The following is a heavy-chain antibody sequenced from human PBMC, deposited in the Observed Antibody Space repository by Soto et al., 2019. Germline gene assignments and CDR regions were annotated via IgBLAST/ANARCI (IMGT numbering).Heavy chain of an antibody. CDR1: GGTFSSYA. CDR3: AVSDVNRGYYYYGMDV. V-gene: IGHV1-69*06. J-gene: IGHJ6*02. CDR2: IIPIFGTA. D-gene: IGHD2-21*01. Sequence: ASVKVSCKASGGTFSSYAISWVRQAPGQGLEWMGGIIPIFGTANYAQKFQGRVTITADKSTSTAYMELSSLRSEDTAVYYCAVSDVNRGYYYYGMDVWGQGTTVTVSS.